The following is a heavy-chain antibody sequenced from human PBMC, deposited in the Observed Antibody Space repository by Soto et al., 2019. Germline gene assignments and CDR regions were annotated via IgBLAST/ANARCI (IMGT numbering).Heavy chain of an antibody. CDR2: IYYSGST. CDR3: ARMIPGMPRGGCYFDY. D-gene: IGHD3-10*01. Sequence: SETLSLTCTVSGGSLSSYYWSWIRQPPGKGLEWIGYIYYSGSTTYNPSLKSRVTISVDTSKNQFSLRLSSVTAADTAVYYCARMIPGMPRGGCYFDYWGQGTLVTVSS. CDR1: GGSLSSYY. J-gene: IGHJ4*02. V-gene: IGHV4-59*08.